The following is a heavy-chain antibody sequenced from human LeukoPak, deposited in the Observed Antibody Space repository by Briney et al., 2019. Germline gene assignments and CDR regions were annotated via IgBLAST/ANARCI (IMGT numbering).Heavy chain of an antibody. V-gene: IGHV4-39*07. D-gene: IGHD6-13*01. CDR3: ARHTHSIARYYFDY. Sequence: SETLSLTCTVSSGSISSSNYFWGWIRQPPGKGLEWIGSIYYSGSTYYNPSLKSRVTISVDTSKSHFSLKLTSVTAADTAVYYCARHTHSIARYYFDYWGQGTLVTVSS. CDR2: IYYSGST. CDR1: SGSISSSNYF. J-gene: IGHJ4*02.